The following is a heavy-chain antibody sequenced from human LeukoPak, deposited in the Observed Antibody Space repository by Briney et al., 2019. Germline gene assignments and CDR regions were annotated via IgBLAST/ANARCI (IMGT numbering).Heavy chain of an antibody. Sequence: GESLKISCKGSGYNFTSYWISWVRQMPGKGLEWMGRIDPSDSYTNYSPSFQGHVTISTDKSISTAYLQWSSLKASDTAMYYCARLRDGSIDYWGQGTLVTVSP. CDR3: ARLRDGSIDY. V-gene: IGHV5-10-1*01. CDR2: IDPSDSYT. J-gene: IGHJ4*02. CDR1: GYNFTSYW.